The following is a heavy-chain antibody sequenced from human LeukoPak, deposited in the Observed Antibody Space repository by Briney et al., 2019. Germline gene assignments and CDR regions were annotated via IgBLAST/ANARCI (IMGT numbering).Heavy chain of an antibody. CDR2: ISAYNGNT. V-gene: IGHV1-18*01. CDR3: ARGYSSGWYGFRPQYYFDY. J-gene: IGHJ4*02. CDR1: GYTFTSYG. Sequence: ASVKVSCKASGYTFTSYGISWVRRAPGQGLEWMGWISAYNGNTNYAQKLQGRVTMTTDTSTSTAYMELRSLRSDDTAVYYCARGYSSGWYGFRPQYYFDYWGQGTLVTVSS. D-gene: IGHD6-19*01.